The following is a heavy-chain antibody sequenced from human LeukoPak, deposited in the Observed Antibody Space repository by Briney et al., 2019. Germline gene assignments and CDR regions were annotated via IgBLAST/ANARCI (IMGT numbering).Heavy chain of an antibody. Sequence: PGGSLRLSCAASGLTVSSNYMSWVRQAPGKGLEWVSVIYSGGDTYYADSVKGRFTISRDNSKNTLYLQMNSLRAEDTAVYYCAKDEGTAMVSYLDYWGQGTLVTVSS. CDR1: GLTVSSNY. CDR3: AKDEGTAMVSYLDY. D-gene: IGHD5-18*01. V-gene: IGHV3-53*05. J-gene: IGHJ4*02. CDR2: IYSGGDT.